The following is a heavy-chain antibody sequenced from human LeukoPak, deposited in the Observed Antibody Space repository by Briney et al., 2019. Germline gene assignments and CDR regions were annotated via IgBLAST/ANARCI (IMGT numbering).Heavy chain of an antibody. Sequence: GGSLRLSCAASGFTFRSYGMHWVRPAPGKGLEWVALISYDGSKKYYADSVKGRFPISRDNSKNTLYLQMNSLRAEDTAVYYCAKESHDSSGYYHYFDYWGQGALVTVSS. CDR2: ISYDGSKK. J-gene: IGHJ4*02. CDR1: GFTFRSYG. CDR3: AKESHDSSGYYHYFDY. D-gene: IGHD3-22*01. V-gene: IGHV3-30*18.